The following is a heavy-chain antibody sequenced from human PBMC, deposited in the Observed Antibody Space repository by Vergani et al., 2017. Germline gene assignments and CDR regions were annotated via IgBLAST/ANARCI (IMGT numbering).Heavy chain of an antibody. J-gene: IGHJ4*02. CDR3: AKGDYGGNSIAVDS. D-gene: IGHD4-23*01. V-gene: IGHV3-30*18. CDR2: ISYDGSNK. CDR1: GFTFSSYG. Sequence: QVQLVESGGGVVQPGRSLRLSCAASGFTFSSYGMHWVRQAPGKGLEWVAVISYDGSNKYYADSVKGRFTISRDNSKNTLYLQMNSLRAEDTAVYYCAKGDYGGNSIAVDSWGQGTLVTVSS.